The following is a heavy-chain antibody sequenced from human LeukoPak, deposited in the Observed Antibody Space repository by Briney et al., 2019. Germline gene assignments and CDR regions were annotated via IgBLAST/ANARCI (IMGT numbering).Heavy chain of an antibody. V-gene: IGHV1-2*02. CDR1: GYTFTGYY. Sequence: ASVKVSCKASGYTFTGYYMHWVRQAPGQGLEWMGWINPNSGGTNYAQKFQGRVTMTRDTSISTAYMELSRLRSDDTAVYYCARSPPFCSGGRCYLFDYWGQGTLVTVSS. D-gene: IGHD2-15*01. CDR2: INPNSGGT. CDR3: ARSPPFCSGGRCYLFDY. J-gene: IGHJ4*02.